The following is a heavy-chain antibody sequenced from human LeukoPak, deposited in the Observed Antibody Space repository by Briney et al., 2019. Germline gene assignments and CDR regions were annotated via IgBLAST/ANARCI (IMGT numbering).Heavy chain of an antibody. Sequence: GESLKISCKGSGSSFTSYWIGWVRQLPGKGLEWMGIIYPGDSDTSYSPSFQGQVTISADKSISTVYLQWSSLKASDTAIYYCARRGSSGWSRVPYFDYWGQGTLVTVSS. CDR2: IYPGDSDT. D-gene: IGHD6-19*01. CDR1: GSSFTSYW. CDR3: ARRGSSGWSRVPYFDY. V-gene: IGHV5-51*01. J-gene: IGHJ4*02.